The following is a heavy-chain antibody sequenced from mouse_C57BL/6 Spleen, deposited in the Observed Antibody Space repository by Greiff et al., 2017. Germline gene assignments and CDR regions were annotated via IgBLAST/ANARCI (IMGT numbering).Heavy chain of an antibody. J-gene: IGHJ4*01. CDR2: ISSGSSTI. D-gene: IGHD2-2*01. Sequence: EVQRVESGGGLVKPGGSLKLSCAASGFTFSDYGMHWVRQAPEKGLEWVAYISSGSSTIYYADTVKGRFTISRDNAKNTLFLQMTSLGSEDTAMYYCARYGFDGGAMDYWGQGTSVTVSS. V-gene: IGHV5-17*01. CDR1: GFTFSDYG. CDR3: ARYGFDGGAMDY.